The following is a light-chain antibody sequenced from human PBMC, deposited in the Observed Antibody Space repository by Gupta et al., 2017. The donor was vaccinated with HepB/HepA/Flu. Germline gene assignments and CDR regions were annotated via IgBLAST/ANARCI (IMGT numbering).Light chain of an antibody. CDR3: QQYNNWPPDLT. Sequence: EIVMTQSPATLSVSPGERATLSCRASQSVSSNLAWYQQKPGQAPRLLIYGASTRATGIPARFSGSGSGTEFTLTISSLQSEDVAVYYCQQYNNWPPDLTFGQGTKVEIK. J-gene: IGKJ1*01. V-gene: IGKV3-15*01. CDR1: QSVSSN. CDR2: GAS.